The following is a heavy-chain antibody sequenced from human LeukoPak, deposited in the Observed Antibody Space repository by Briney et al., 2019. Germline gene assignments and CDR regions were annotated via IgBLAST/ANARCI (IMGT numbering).Heavy chain of an antibody. D-gene: IGHD5-18*01. Sequence: PGGSLRLSCAASGFTFSSYWMSWVRQAPGKGLEWVANIKQDGSEKYYVDSVKGRFTISRDNAKNSLYLQMNSLRAEDTAVYYCARETGYSYGYVLVESYYYYYMDVWGKGTTVTISS. V-gene: IGHV3-7*01. CDR1: GFTFSSYW. CDR2: IKQDGSEK. J-gene: IGHJ6*03. CDR3: ARETGYSYGYVLVESYYYYYMDV.